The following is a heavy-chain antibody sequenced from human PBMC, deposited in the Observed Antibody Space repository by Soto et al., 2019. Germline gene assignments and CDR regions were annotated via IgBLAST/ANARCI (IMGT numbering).Heavy chain of an antibody. D-gene: IGHD2-2*01. CDR2: INHSGST. CDR1: GGSFSGYY. Sequence: SETLSLTCAVYGGSFSGYYWSWIRQPPGKGLEWIGEINHSGSTNYNPSLKSRVTISVDTSKNQFSLKLSSVTAADTAVYYCARGRGYCSSTSCYRVQYYYYMDVWGKGTTVTVSS. CDR3: ARGRGYCSSTSCYRVQYYYYMDV. J-gene: IGHJ6*03. V-gene: IGHV4-34*01.